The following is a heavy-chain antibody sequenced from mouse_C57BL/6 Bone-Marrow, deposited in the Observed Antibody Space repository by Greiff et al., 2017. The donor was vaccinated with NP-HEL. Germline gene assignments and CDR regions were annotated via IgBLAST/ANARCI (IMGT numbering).Heavy chain of an antibody. CDR1: GYAFSSYW. V-gene: IGHV1-80*01. CDR3: ARPGSSSGYAMDY. D-gene: IGHD1-1*01. CDR2: IYPGDGDT. Sequence: VKLLQSGAELVKPGASVKISCKASGYAFSSYWMNWVKQRPGKGLEWIGQIYPGDGDTNYNGKFKGKATLTADKSSSTAYMQLSSLTSEDSAVYFCARPGSSSGYAMDYWGQGTSVTVSS. J-gene: IGHJ4*01.